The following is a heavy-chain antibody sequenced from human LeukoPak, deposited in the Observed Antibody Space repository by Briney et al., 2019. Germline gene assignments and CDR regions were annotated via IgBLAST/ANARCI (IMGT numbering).Heavy chain of an antibody. CDR2: ISGSGGRT. D-gene: IGHD3-10*02. J-gene: IGHJ6*04. Sequence: GGSLRLSCAASGFAFSSYAMTWVRQPPGKGLEWVSTISGSGGRTYYADSVKGRFTISRDDSKNTVYLHMNSLGAEDTAVYYCAELGITMIGGVWGKGTTVTISS. CDR3: AELGITMIGGV. V-gene: IGHV3-23*01. CDR1: GFAFSSYA.